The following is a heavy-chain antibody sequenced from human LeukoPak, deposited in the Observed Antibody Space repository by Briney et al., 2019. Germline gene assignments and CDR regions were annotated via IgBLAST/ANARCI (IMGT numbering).Heavy chain of an antibody. Sequence: GGSPRLSCAGSGFTFNNYAMSWVRQAPGRGLEWVSAISGSGGSTYYADSVKGRFTISRDNSKNTLYLQMNSLRAEDTAVYYCAKLWEAGYDAYFDYWGQGTLVTVSS. CDR3: AKLWEAGYDAYFDY. J-gene: IGHJ4*02. CDR1: GFTFNNYA. D-gene: IGHD5-12*01. V-gene: IGHV3-23*01. CDR2: ISGSGGST.